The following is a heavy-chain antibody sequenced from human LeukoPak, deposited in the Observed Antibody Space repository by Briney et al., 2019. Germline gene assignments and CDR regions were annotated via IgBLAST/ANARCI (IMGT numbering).Heavy chain of an antibody. D-gene: IGHD6-19*01. J-gene: IGHJ3*02. V-gene: IGHV1-18*01. Sequence: ASVKVSCKASGYTFTSYGISWVRQAPGQGLEWMGWISAYNGNTNYAQKLQGRVTMTTDTSTSTAYMELRSLRSEDTAVYYCARSPGIAVAGLDAFDIWGQGTMVTVSS. CDR2: ISAYNGNT. CDR1: GYTFTSYG. CDR3: ARSPGIAVAGLDAFDI.